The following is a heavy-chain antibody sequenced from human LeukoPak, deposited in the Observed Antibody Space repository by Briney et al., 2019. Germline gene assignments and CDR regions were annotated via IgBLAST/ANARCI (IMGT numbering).Heavy chain of an antibody. V-gene: IGHV1-2*02. J-gene: IGHJ6*02. CDR2: INPNSGDT. CDR3: AKTDARSSSYYYTLDV. Sequence: GASVNVSFKASGYTFTSYGISWVRQAPGQGLEWLGWINPNSGDTSYAQKFQGRVTMTRDTSISTAYMELSSLRSDDTAVYYCAKTDARSSSYYYTLDVWGQGTTVTVSS. CDR1: GYTFTSYG.